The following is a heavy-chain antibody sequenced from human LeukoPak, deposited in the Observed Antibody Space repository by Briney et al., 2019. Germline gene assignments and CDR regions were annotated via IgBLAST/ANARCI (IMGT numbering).Heavy chain of an antibody. Sequence: ASVKVSCKASGYTFTSYYMHWVRHAPGQGLEWMGIINPSGGSTSYAQKFQVRVTMTSATSTTTVNLELSSMRSEATDMDYYERVWTTFNFDYWGQGTLVTVSS. J-gene: IGHJ4*02. V-gene: IGHV1-46*01. D-gene: IGHD4-17*01. CDR3: ERVWTTFNFDY. CDR2: INPSGGST. CDR1: GYTFTSYY.